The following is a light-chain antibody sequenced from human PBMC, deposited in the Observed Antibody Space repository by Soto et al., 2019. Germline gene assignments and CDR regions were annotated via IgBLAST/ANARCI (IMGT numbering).Light chain of an antibody. Sequence: QPASVSGSPGQSITISCTGSSSDVGGYNFVSWYQHHPGKAPKLMIYEVSNRPSGVSNRFSGSKSGNTASLTISGLQAEDEADYYCHSYTSTSKLVFGGGTKLTVL. V-gene: IGLV2-14*01. CDR1: SSDVGGYNF. J-gene: IGLJ2*01. CDR3: HSYTSTSKLV. CDR2: EVS.